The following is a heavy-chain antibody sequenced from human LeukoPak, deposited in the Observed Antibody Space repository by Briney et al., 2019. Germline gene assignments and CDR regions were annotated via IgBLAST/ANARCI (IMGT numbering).Heavy chain of an antibody. CDR2: INSGGGT. Sequence: GGSLRRSCSGGGFSGSNNYRMWVGQGPGKGLEGGSIINSGGGTYYADSVKGRFTISRDSSKNTLYLQMNSVRVEDTAVFYCARGSLGTGTSSDCCPLDCWGQGALVTVSS. D-gene: IGHD2-21*01. CDR1: GFSGSNNY. CDR3: ARGSLGTGTSSDCCPLDC. J-gene: IGHJ4*02. V-gene: IGHV3-53*01.